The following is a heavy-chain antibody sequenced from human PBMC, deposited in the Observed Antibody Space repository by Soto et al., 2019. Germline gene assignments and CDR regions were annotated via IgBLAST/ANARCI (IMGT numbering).Heavy chain of an antibody. CDR2: TYYSSKWYN. J-gene: IGHJ4*02. V-gene: IGHV6-1*01. D-gene: IGHD3-3*01. CDR3: TGGWSFHY. Sequence: QVQLQQSGPGLVKPSQTLSLNCAISGDSVSSNSAAWNWIRQSPSRGLEWLGRTYYSSKWYNDYAVSVKSPIIINPDTAKNQFFLQLNSVTPEDTAVAFCTGGWSFHYSGQRTLVTASS. CDR1: GDSVSSNSAA.